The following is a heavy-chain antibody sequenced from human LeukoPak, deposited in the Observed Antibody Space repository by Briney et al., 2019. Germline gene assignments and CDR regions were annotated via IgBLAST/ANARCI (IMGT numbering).Heavy chain of an antibody. D-gene: IGHD3-10*01. Sequence: PSETLSLTCTVSGGSVSSTTYYWSWIRQPPGKGLEWIASINYSGSTYYNPSLKSRVTISVDTSENQFSLKLSSVTAADTAVYYCARYVVYGSGKYYFDYWGQGTLDPVSS. CDR2: INYSGST. CDR3: ARYVVYGSGKYYFDY. CDR1: GGSVSSTTYY. V-gene: IGHV4-39*01. J-gene: IGHJ4*02.